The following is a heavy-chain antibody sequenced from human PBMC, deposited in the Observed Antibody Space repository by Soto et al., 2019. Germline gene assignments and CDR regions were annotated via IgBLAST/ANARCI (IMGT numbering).Heavy chain of an antibody. Sequence: GGSLRLSCTASGFTFGDYAMSWVRQAPGKGLEWVGFIRSKAYGGTTEYAASVKGRFTISRDDSKSIAYLQMNSLKTEDTAVYYCTRDPTAAPYYEIFGPGVAYYYGMDVWGQGTTVTVSS. V-gene: IGHV3-49*04. J-gene: IGHJ6*02. CDR3: TRDPTAAPYYEIFGPGVAYYYGMDV. CDR1: GFTFGDYA. CDR2: IRSKAYGGTT. D-gene: IGHD3-9*01.